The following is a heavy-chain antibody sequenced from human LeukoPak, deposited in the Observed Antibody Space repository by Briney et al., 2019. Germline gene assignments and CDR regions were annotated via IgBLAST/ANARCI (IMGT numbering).Heavy chain of an antibody. V-gene: IGHV1-2*02. CDR1: GYTFTGYY. D-gene: IGHD2-15*01. CDR3: ASRLDQHLLYYFDY. Sequence: EASVKVSCKASGYTFTGYYMHWVRQAPGQGLEWMRWINPNSGGTKYAQKFQGRVTMTSDASISTAYMELSSLRSDDTAVYYCASRLDQHLLYYFDYWGQGALVTVSS. J-gene: IGHJ4*02. CDR2: INPNSGGT.